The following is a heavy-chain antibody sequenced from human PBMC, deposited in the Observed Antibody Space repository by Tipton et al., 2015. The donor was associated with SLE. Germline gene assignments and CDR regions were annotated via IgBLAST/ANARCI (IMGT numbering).Heavy chain of an antibody. CDR3: ARGDGYNFDY. CDR2: IYYSGST. J-gene: IGHJ4*02. CDR1: GGSISGYY. D-gene: IGHD5-24*01. Sequence: TLSLTCTVSGGSISGYYWSWIRQHPGKGLEWIGYIYYSGSTNYNPSLKSRVTISVDTSKNQFSLKLSSVTAADTAVYYCARGDGYNFDYWGQGTLVTVSS. V-gene: IGHV4-59*08.